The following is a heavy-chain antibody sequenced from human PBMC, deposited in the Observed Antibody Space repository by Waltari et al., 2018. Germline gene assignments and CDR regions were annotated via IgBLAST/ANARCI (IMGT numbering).Heavy chain of an antibody. CDR1: GGSISSSSYY. CDR2: IYYSGST. Sequence: QLQLQESGPGLVKPSETLSLTCTVSGGSISSSSYYWGWIRQPPGQGLEWIGGIYYSGSTDYSPSLKSRVTISVDTSKNQFALKLSSVTAADTAVYYCARSQWLVLGDYWGQGTLVTVSS. CDR3: ARSQWLVLGDY. J-gene: IGHJ4*02. V-gene: IGHV4-39*07. D-gene: IGHD6-19*01.